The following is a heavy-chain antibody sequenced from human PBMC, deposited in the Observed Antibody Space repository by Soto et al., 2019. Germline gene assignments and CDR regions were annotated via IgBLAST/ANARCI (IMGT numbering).Heavy chain of an antibody. J-gene: IGHJ5*02. D-gene: IGHD3-9*01. CDR2: VYYSGST. CDR1: NGSISTYY. Sequence: SETLSLTCTVSNGSISTYYWTWVRQPPGKGLEWIGYVYYSGSTNYNPSLKSRVGMSIDTSKNQFSLELKSVTAADTATYYFVRDDLLTGFDTWGQGTMVTVS. CDR3: VRDDLLTGFDT. V-gene: IGHV4-59*01.